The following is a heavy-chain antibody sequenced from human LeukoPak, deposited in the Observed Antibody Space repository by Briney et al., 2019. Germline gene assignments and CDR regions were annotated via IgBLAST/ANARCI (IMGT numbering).Heavy chain of an antibody. CDR3: ARRFDI. CDR2: ITSSGSTI. V-gene: IGHV3-48*03. CDR1: GFXFSSYE. J-gene: IGHJ2*01. Sequence: GGSLRLSCAASGFXFSSYEINWVRQAPGKGLEWVSLITSSGSTISYADSVKGRFTISRDNAKNSLYLQMNSLRAEDTAVYYCARRFDIWGRGTLVTVSS.